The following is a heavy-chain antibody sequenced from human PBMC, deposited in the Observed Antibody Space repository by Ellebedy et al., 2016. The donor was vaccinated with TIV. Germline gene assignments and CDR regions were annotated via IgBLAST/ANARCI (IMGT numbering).Heavy chain of an antibody. J-gene: IGHJ4*02. V-gene: IGHV3-21*06. CDR2: ISTSSSYT. CDR3: VRTGRPWFDY. CDR1: GFTFNNYA. Sequence: GESLKISCVGSGFTFNNYAMNWVRQAPGKGLEWVSTISTSSSYTKCANSVKGRFTVSRDDAKNSLYLHMNSLKAEDTAVYYCVRTGRPWFDYWGQGTLVTVSS. D-gene: IGHD2-8*02.